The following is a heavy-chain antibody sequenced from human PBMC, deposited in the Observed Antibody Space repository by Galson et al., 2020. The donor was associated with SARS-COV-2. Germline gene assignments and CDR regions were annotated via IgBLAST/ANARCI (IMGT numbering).Heavy chain of an antibody. CDR1: GFTFSTYD. V-gene: IGHV3-13*01. D-gene: IGHD3-10*01. J-gene: IGHJ6*02. Sequence: GGYLRLSCAASGFTFSTYDMHWVRQPKGKGLEWVSVIDRAGDTYYSDSVRGRFNISRDNAKDSLYLQMNSLRVGDTAVYYCVRAGRYGSGTHYYYGMDVWGQGTTVTVSS. CDR2: IDRAGDT. CDR3: VRAGRYGSGTHYYYGMDV.